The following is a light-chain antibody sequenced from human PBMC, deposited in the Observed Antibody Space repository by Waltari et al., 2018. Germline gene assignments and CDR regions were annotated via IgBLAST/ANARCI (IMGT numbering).Light chain of an antibody. J-gene: IGKJ2*01. CDR2: KAS. CDR3: QQYNSYSYT. V-gene: IGKV1-5*03. Sequence: DIQMTQSPSTLSASVGDRVTITCRASQSFSGWLAWYQQKPGKALKLLIYKASTLQSGVPSGFFGSGSGTEFTLTISSLQPDDFATYYCQQYNSYSYTLGQGTKLESK. CDR1: QSFSGW.